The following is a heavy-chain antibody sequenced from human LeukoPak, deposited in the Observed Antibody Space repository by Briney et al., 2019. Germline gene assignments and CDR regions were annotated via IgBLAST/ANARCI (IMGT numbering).Heavy chain of an antibody. CDR2: INPSGGST. Sequence: ASVKVSCKASGYTFTSYYMHWVRQAPGQGLEWMGIINPSGGSTSYAQKFQGRVTITTDESTSTAYMELSSLRSEDTAVYYCVQTYYYDSSPWIEYFQHWGQGTLVTVSS. V-gene: IGHV1-46*01. CDR1: GYTFTSYY. CDR3: VQTYYYDSSPWIEYFQH. J-gene: IGHJ1*01. D-gene: IGHD3-22*01.